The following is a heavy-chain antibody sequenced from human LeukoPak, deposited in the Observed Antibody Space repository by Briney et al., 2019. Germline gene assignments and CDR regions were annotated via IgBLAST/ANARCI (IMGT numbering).Heavy chain of an antibody. CDR2: IYYSGST. V-gene: IGHV4-31*03. D-gene: IGHD4-17*01. J-gene: IGHJ5*02. CDR3: ARASNDHGRVFDP. Sequence: SETLSLTCTVSGGSIGSGGYYWSWIRQHPGKGLEWIGYIYYSGSTYYNPSLKSRVTISVDTSKNQFSLKLSSVTAADTAVYYCARASNDHGRVFDPWGQGTLVTVSS. CDR1: GGSIGSGGYY.